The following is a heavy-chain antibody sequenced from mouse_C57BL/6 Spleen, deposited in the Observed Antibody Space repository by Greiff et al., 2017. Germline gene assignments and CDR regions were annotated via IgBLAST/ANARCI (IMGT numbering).Heavy chain of an antibody. Sequence: EVKVVESGGGLVKPGGSLKLSCAASGFTFSDYGMHWVRQAPEKGLEWVAYISSGSSTIYYADTVKGRFTISRDNAKNTLFLQMTSLRSEDTAMYYCARDYDGYYGYFDYWGQGTTLTVSS. CDR3: ARDYDGYYGYFDY. V-gene: IGHV5-17*01. CDR1: GFTFSDYG. D-gene: IGHD2-3*01. CDR2: ISSGSSTI. J-gene: IGHJ2*01.